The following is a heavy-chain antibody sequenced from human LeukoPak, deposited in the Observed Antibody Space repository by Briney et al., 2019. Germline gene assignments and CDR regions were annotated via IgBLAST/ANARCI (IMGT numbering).Heavy chain of an antibody. J-gene: IGHJ4*02. CDR3: AKDPHHLMLSNYFDD. CDR2: LSYDGSNT. CDR1: GFTFSSRA. D-gene: IGHD2-8*01. V-gene: IGHV3-30*18. Sequence: PGGSLRLSCAASGFTFSSRAMYWVRQAPGKGLEWVAGLSYDGSNTYYVDSVKGRFTISGDNSKNTLYLQMDSLRTEDTAVYYCAKDPHHLMLSNYFDDWGQGTLVTVSS.